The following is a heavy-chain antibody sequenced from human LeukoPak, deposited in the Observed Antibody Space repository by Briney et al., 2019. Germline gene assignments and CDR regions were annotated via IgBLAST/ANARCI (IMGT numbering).Heavy chain of an antibody. J-gene: IGHJ5*02. Sequence: SETLSLTCTVSGGSISSYYWSWVRQPPGKGLEWIGHIYSSGSTNYNPSLKSRVTISVDTSKNQFSLKLTSVTAADTAVYYCARDTPSGWFDPWGQGTLVTVPS. V-gene: IGHV4-59*01. CDR2: IYSSGST. CDR3: ARDTPSGWFDP. CDR1: GGSISSYY. D-gene: IGHD3-10*01.